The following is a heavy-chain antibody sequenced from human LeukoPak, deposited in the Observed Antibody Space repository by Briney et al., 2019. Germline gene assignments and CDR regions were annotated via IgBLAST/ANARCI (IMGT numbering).Heavy chain of an antibody. CDR1: GGTFISYA. J-gene: IGHJ6*03. D-gene: IGHD2-2*01. Sequence: GSSVKVSCKACGGTFISYAISWVRQAPGQGLEWMGGIIPIFGTANYAQKFQGRVTITADESTSTAYMELSSLRSEDTAVYYCARGTVVPAAMGYYYYMDAWGKGTTVTVSS. CDR3: ARGTVVPAAMGYYYYMDA. CDR2: IIPIFGTA. V-gene: IGHV1-69*01.